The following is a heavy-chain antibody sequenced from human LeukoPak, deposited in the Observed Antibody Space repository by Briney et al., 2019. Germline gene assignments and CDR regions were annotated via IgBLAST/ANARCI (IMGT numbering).Heavy chain of an antibody. V-gene: IGHV1-2*02. D-gene: IGHD2/OR15-2a*01. CDR3: ARENYLSRAFDI. CDR1: GYTFTGYY. CDR2: INPNSGGT. Sequence: ASVKVSCKASGYTFTGYYMHWVRQAPGQGLEWMGWINPNSGGTNYAQKFQGRVTMTRDTSISTAYMELSRLRSDDTPVYYCARENYLSRAFDIWGQGTMVTVSS. J-gene: IGHJ3*02.